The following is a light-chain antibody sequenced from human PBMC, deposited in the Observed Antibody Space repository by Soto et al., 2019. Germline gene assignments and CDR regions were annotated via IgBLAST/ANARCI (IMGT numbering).Light chain of an antibody. J-gene: IGKJ4*01. CDR1: QSVSSSY. Sequence: EIVLTQSPGTLSLSPGERATLSCRASQSVSSSYLAWYQQKPGQAPRLLNYGASSRATSIPDRFSGSGSGTDLTLTLSRLEPEEFAAEDCQQYGSSQHACGGGTKVEIK. CDR3: QQYGSSQHA. V-gene: IGKV3-20*01. CDR2: GAS.